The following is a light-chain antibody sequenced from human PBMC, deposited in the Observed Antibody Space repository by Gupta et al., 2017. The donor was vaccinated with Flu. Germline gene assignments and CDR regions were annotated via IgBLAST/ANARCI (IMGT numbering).Light chain of an antibody. CDR2: GKN. J-gene: IGLJ3*02. CDR1: ILKIYY. CDR3: NSRDSGNYWV. V-gene: IGLV3-19*01. Sequence: SSELTQDPAVSVALGQTVRITCQGDILKIYYASWYQRKPGQAPLLVMYGKNNRPPGIPDRFSGSGSGDTASLTIAGAQAEDGADDYCNSRDSGNYWVFGGGTKLTVL.